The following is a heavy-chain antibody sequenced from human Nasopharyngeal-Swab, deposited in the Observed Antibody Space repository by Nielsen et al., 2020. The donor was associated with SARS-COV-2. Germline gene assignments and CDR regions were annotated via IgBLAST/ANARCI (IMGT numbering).Heavy chain of an antibody. CDR2: IYPGDSDT. CDR3: ARTEYGSGTNFDY. D-gene: IGHD3-10*01. J-gene: IGHJ4*02. V-gene: IGHV5-51*01. Sequence: KVSCKGSGYSFTSYWIGWVRQMPGKGLEWMGIIYPGDSDTRYSPSFQGQVTISADKSISTAYLQWSSLKASDTAMYYCARTEYGSGTNFDYWGQGTLVTVSS. CDR1: GYSFTSYW.